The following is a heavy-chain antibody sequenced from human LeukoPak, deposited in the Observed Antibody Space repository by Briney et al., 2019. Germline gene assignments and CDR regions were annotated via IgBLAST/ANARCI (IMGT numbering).Heavy chain of an antibody. CDR3: ARDAPGKYFVWFDP. D-gene: IGHD1-14*01. J-gene: IGHJ5*02. V-gene: IGHV7-4-1*02. Sequence: ASVKVSCKASGYTFTSYAMNWVRQAPGQGLEWMGWINTNTGNPTYAQGFTGRFAFSLDTSVSTAYLQISSLKAEDTAVYYCARDAPGKYFVWFDPWGQGTLVTVSS. CDR2: INTNTGNP. CDR1: GYTFTSYA.